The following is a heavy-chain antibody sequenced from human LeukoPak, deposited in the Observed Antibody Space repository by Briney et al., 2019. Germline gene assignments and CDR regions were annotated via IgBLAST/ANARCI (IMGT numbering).Heavy chain of an antibody. D-gene: IGHD5-24*01. CDR1: GDSMSPHY. J-gene: IGHJ4*02. Sequence: SETLSLTCTVSGDSMSPHYWSWIRQPPGKGLEWIGYIYYSGSTNYNPSLKSRVTISVDTSKNQFSLKLSSVTAADTAVYYCARSRDGYNFGLDYWGQGTLVIVSS. V-gene: IGHV4-59*11. CDR3: ARSRDGYNFGLDY. CDR2: IYYSGST.